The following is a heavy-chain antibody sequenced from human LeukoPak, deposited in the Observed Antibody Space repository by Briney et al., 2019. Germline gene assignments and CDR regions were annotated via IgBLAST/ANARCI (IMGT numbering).Heavy chain of an antibody. CDR3: ARDLQGNVAGPAAILGD. CDR2: VNPNSGVT. CDR1: GYTFRSYG. V-gene: IGHV1-2*02. J-gene: IGHJ4*02. Sequence: GASVKVSCKASGYTFRSYGLSWVRQAPGQGLEWVGWVNPNSGVTNYAQKFQGRVIMTRDTSISTAYMELSRLTSDDTAVYYCARDLQGNVAGPAAILGDWGQGGLVTVSS. D-gene: IGHD2-2*01.